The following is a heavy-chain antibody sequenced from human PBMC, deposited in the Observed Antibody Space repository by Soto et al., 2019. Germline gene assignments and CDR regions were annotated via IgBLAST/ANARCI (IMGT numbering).Heavy chain of an antibody. V-gene: IGHV3-30*18. CDR1: GFTFRNYG. D-gene: IGHD3-16*01. CDR3: AKGAEGGAYYGTDV. Sequence: QVQLVESGGGVVQPGRSLRLSCAASGFTFRNYGMHWVRQTPGKGLEWVALMSYDGINKYYAASVRGRFTISRDNSKNTLYLQMNSLRTEDTAMYYCAKGAEGGAYYGTDVWGQ. J-gene: IGHJ6*02. CDR2: MSYDGINK.